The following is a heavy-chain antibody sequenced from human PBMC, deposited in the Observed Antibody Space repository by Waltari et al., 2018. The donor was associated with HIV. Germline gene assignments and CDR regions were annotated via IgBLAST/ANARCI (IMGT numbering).Heavy chain of an antibody. CDR2: ISSDRNNE. D-gene: IGHD3-3*01. V-gene: IGHV3-30*18. Sequence: QVQLVESGGGVVHPGGSLRLSCAASGFSFSTYGMHWVRQAPGKGLEWRAFISSDRNNEYYADSVKGRFTVSRDNSRTTRHLLMDSLRVEDTAIYYCAKSLFGVVKYQNLFDYWAQGTLVTVSS. CDR3: AKSLFGVVKYQNLFDY. J-gene: IGHJ4*02. CDR1: GFSFSTYG.